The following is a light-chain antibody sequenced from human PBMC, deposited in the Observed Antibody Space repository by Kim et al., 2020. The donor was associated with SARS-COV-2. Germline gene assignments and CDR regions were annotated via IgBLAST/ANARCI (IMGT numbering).Light chain of an antibody. V-gene: IGKV3-15*01. CDR1: QTINNN. CDR2: GAS. Sequence: EIVMTQSPATLSVSPGERVTLSCRASQTINNNLAWYQLKPGQGPRLLIYGASIRATGIPARFRGSGSGTQFSLIISDLHSDDFAVYYCQHFHNWPRTFGQGTKLEIK. CDR3: QHFHNWPRT. J-gene: IGKJ2*01.